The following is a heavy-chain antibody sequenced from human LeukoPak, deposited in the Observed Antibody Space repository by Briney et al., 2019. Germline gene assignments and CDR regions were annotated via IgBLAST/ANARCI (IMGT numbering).Heavy chain of an antibody. Sequence: PGGSLRLSCAASGFTFSTYPMSWVRQAPGKGLEWVSGISGSGGSTYYADSVKGQFTISRDISKNTLYLQMNSLRAEDTAVYYCAKDEGSGWYYFDYWGQGSLVTVSS. J-gene: IGHJ4*02. D-gene: IGHD6-19*01. V-gene: IGHV3-23*01. CDR3: AKDEGSGWYYFDY. CDR1: GFTFSTYP. CDR2: ISGSGGST.